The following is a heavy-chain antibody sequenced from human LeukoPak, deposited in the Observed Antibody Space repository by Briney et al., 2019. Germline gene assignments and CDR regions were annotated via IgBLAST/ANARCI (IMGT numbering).Heavy chain of an antibody. CDR1: GFTFNTYT. D-gene: IGHD3-22*01. CDR3: AKADAYYYDSSGYRCIDY. V-gene: IGHV3-23*01. J-gene: IGHJ4*02. Sequence: GGSLRLSCAASGFTFNTYTMSWVRQAPGKGLEWVSAISGSGGSTYYADSVKGRFTISRDNSKNTLYLQMNSLRAEDTAVYYCAKADAYYYDSSGYRCIDYWGQGTLVTVSS. CDR2: ISGSGGST.